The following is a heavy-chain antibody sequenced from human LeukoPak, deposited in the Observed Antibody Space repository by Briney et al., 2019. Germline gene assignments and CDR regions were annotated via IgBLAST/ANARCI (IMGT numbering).Heavy chain of an antibody. CDR3: ARAGVSSGYWSL. CDR1: GGSISSSSYY. Sequence: SETLSFTCTVSGGSISSSSYYWGWIRQPPGKGLEWIGYIYYSGSTNYNPSLKSRVTISVDTSKNQFSLKLTSLTAADTAVYYCARAGVSSGYWSLWGQGTLVTVSS. V-gene: IGHV4-61*05. CDR2: IYYSGST. D-gene: IGHD3-22*01. J-gene: IGHJ4*02.